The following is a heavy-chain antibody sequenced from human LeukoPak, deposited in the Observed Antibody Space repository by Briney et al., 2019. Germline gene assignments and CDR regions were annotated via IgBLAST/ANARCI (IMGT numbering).Heavy chain of an antibody. Sequence: SETLSLTRAVSGGSISSSNWWSWVRQPPGKGLEWIGEIYHSGSTNYNPSLKSRVTISVDKSKNQFSLKPSSVTAADTAVYYCAREGVIVVGRDAFDIWGQGTMVTVSS. V-gene: IGHV4-4*02. CDR3: AREGVIVVGRDAFDI. J-gene: IGHJ3*02. CDR1: GGSISSSNW. D-gene: IGHD3-22*01. CDR2: IYHSGST.